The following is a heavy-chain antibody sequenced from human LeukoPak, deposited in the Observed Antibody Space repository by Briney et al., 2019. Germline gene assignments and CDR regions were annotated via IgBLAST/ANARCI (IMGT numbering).Heavy chain of an antibody. D-gene: IGHD6-13*01. Sequence: PGGSLRLSCAASGFTFSSYSMNWVRQAPGKGLEWVSSISSSSSYIYYADSVKGRFTISRDIAKNSLYLQMNSLRAEDTAVYYCARDRAYSSSWTFFDYWGQGTLVTVSS. CDR2: ISSSSSYI. V-gene: IGHV3-21*01. J-gene: IGHJ4*02. CDR3: ARDRAYSSSWTFFDY. CDR1: GFTFSSYS.